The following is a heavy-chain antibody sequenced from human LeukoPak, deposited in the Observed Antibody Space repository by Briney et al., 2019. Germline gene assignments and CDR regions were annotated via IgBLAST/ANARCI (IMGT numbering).Heavy chain of an antibody. CDR2: ITGSGDNT. V-gene: IGHV3-23*01. CDR1: GFTFSSYT. J-gene: IGHJ4*02. D-gene: IGHD7-27*01. CDR3: AKVSDWGRPSYIDY. Sequence: GGSLRLSCAASGFTFSSYTMSWVRQAPGKGLEWVSAITGSGDNTYYADSVKGRFTISRDNSKNTLYLQMNSLRAEDTAVYYCAKVSDWGRPSYIDYWGQGTLVTVSS.